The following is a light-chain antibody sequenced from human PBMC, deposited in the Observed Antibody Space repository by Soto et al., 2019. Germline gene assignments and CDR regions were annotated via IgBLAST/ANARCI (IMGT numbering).Light chain of an antibody. Sequence: DIQMTQSPSSLFASVGDSVTITCRAGQTVNTCLNWYQQKPGKAPKLLIYDASHLQSGVPSRFSGSGSATDLTLTVSRLDPEDCAVYYCQQCYTDPWTFGRGTRVE. CDR3: QQCYTDPWT. J-gene: IGKJ1*01. CDR2: DAS. CDR1: QTVNTC. V-gene: IGKV1-39*01.